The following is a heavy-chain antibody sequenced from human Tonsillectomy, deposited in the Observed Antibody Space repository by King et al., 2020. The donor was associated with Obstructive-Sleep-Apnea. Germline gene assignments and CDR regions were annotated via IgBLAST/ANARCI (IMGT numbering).Heavy chain of an antibody. CDR1: GGSISGHF. Sequence: QLQESGPGLVKPWETVSLTCSVSGGSISGHFWSWLRQPPGKGLELIGFIHQNGKTDYNPSLKSRVTISTDTSKNQCSLKLTSVTAADTAVYYCARHARTGWYGFDYWGQGSLVTVSS. D-gene: IGHD6-19*01. V-gene: IGHV4-59*08. CDR3: ARHARTGWYGFDY. CDR2: IHQNGKT. J-gene: IGHJ4*02.